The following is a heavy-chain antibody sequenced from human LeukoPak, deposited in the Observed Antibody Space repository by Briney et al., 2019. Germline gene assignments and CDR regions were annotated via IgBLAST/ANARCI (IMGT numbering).Heavy chain of an antibody. Sequence: GWSLRLSCSASRFTFSTYAMSSVRQAPGKGLEMVSAICGIGGAAFYAHSGRGRFTISRDNSKNTLYLQMNSLRAEDTAVYNCAKDRRRDDVLTGSFSDWGQGTLVTVSS. V-gene: IGHV3-23*01. CDR2: ICGIGGAA. CDR3: AKDRRRDDVLTGSFSD. CDR1: RFTFSTYA. J-gene: IGHJ4*02. D-gene: IGHD3-9*01.